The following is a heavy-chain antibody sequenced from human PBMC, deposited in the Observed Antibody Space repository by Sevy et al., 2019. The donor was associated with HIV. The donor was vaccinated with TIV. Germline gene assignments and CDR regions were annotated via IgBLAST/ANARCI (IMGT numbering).Heavy chain of an antibody. CDR3: AKDNRRLDYFMDV. CDR2: IRYDGSNE. Sequence: GGSLRLSCAASGFTFSLYAMHWVRQAPGKGLEWVTFIRYDGSNEYYADSVKGRFTIPRDNSKNTLYLQMNSLRPEDSAVYYCAKDNRRLDYFMDVWGKGTTVTVSS. V-gene: IGHV3-30*02. CDR1: GFTFSLYA. J-gene: IGHJ6*03.